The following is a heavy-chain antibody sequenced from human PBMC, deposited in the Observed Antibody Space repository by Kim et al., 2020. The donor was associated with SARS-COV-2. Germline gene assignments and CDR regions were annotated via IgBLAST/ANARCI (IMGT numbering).Heavy chain of an antibody. J-gene: IGHJ6*01. V-gene: IGHV3-30*18. Sequence: GGSLRLSCAASGFTFSSYGMHWVRQAPGKGLEWVAVISYDGSNKYYADSVKGRFTISRDNSKNTLYLQMNSLRAEDTAVYYCAKDNWVSSGGYYAAGYY. D-gene: IGHD3-22*01. CDR3: AKDNWVSSGGYYAAGYY. CDR2: ISYDGSNK. CDR1: GFTFSSYG.